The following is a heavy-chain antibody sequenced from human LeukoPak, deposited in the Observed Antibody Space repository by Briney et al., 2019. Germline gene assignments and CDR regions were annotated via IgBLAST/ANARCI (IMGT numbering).Heavy chain of an antibody. CDR3: ARSMYGEGY. CDR2: VAYSGST. V-gene: IGHV4-39*07. D-gene: IGHD4-17*01. J-gene: IGHJ4*02. CDR1: SGSISSSYY. Sequence: PSETLSLTCTVSSGSISSSYYWGWIRQPPGKGLEWIGSVAYSGSTYYNPSLKSRVTISIDTSKNQFSLKLSSVTAADTAVYYCARSMYGEGYWGQGTLVTVSS.